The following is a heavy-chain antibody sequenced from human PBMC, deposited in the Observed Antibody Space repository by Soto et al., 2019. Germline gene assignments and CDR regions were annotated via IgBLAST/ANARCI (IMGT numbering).Heavy chain of an antibody. D-gene: IGHD4-4*01. J-gene: IGHJ4*02. CDR1: GYRFTNDW. V-gene: IGHV5-51*01. Sequence: PGESLKISCKGPGYRFTNDWIGWVRPMPGTGLEWMGIIYPCDSDTRYSPSFQGQVTISVDKSISTAYLQLSSLNASDTAMYYCGRDVGMATVTTIDYWGQGTLVTVSS. CDR2: IYPCDSDT. CDR3: GRDVGMATVTTIDY.